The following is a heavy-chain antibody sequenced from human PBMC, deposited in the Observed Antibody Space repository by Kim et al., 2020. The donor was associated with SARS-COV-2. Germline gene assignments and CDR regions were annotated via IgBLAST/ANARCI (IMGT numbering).Heavy chain of an antibody. V-gene: IGHV3-13*01. Sequence: VKGRFTNSRENAKNSLYLQMNSLRAGDTAVYYCARAAAAGTGYYYGMDVWGQGTTVTVSS. J-gene: IGHJ6*02. CDR3: ARAAAAGTGYYYGMDV. D-gene: IGHD6-13*01.